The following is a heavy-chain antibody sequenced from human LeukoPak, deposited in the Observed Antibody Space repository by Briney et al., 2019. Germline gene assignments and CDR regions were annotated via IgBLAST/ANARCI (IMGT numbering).Heavy chain of an antibody. V-gene: IGHV3-23*01. Sequence: GGSLRLSCAASGFTFSSYDMNWVRQAPGKGLEWVSNINGGATSTSYADSVKGRFTISRDNSKNMLYLQMDSLRAEDTAVYYCSRGSGWLSVYWGQGTLVTVSS. CDR1: GFTFSSYD. D-gene: IGHD6-19*01. CDR3: SRGSGWLSVY. CDR2: INGGATST. J-gene: IGHJ4*02.